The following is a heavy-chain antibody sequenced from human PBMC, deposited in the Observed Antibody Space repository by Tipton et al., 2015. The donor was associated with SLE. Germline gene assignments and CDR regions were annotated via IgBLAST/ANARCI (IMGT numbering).Heavy chain of an antibody. J-gene: IGHJ4*02. Sequence: TLSLTCSVSGHSVTIYSWSWIRQTPLKGLEWIGYVSNTGETNYNPSLKSRVTMSVDTSKNQFSLNLRSVTASDAAVYYCASGGGNYYFDFWGQGTRVTVSS. CDR3: ASGGGNYYFDF. V-gene: IGHV4-4*08. D-gene: IGHD3-16*01. CDR1: GHSVTIYS. CDR2: VSNTGET.